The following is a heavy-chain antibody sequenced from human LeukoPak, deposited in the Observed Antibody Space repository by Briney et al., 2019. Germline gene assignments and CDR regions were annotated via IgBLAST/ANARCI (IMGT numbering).Heavy chain of an antibody. CDR1: GFTFSSYA. V-gene: IGHV3-30-3*01. CDR2: ISYDGSNK. J-gene: IGHJ4*02. Sequence: PGRSLRLSCAASGFTFSSYAMHWVRQAPGKGLEWVAVISYDGSNKYYADSVKGRFTISRDNSKNTLYLQMNSLRAEDTAVYYRARPGGDWNYFDYWGQGTLVTVSS. D-gene: IGHD2-21*02. CDR3: ARPGGDWNYFDY.